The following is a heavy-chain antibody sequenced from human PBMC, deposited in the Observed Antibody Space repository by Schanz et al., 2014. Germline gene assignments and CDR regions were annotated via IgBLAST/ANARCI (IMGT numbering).Heavy chain of an antibody. CDR1: GLIFSNYV. CDR3: ARDRRNADLDY. V-gene: IGHV3-23*01. D-gene: IGHD1-1*01. J-gene: IGHJ4*02. Sequence: EVQLLESGGGLVQPGGSLKLSCAASGLIFSNYVMSWVRQAPGKGLEWVSTIGTSGGTNYAESVKGRFTISRDNAKNSLYLEMNSLRAEHTALYYCARDRRNADLDYWGQGTLVTVSS. CDR2: IGTSGGT.